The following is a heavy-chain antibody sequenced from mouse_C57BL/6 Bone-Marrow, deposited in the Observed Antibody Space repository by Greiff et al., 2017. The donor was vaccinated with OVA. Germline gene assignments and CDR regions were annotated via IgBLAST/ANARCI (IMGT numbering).Heavy chain of an antibody. Sequence: VKLQQPGTELVKPGASVKLSCKASGYTFTSYWMHWVKQRPGQGLEWIGNINPSNGGTNYNEKFKSKATLTVDKSSSTAYMQLSSLTSEDSAVYYCARWGGNLYWYFDVWGTGTTVTVSS. V-gene: IGHV1-53*01. D-gene: IGHD2-1*01. CDR2: INPSNGGT. CDR1: GYTFTSYW. J-gene: IGHJ1*03. CDR3: ARWGGNLYWYFDV.